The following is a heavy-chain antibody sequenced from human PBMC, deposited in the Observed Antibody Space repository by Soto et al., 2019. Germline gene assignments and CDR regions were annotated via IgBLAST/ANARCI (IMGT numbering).Heavy chain of an antibody. Sequence: ASVKVSCKASGYTFTSYDINWVRQATGQGLEWMGWMNPNSGNTGYAQKFQGRVTMTRNTSISTAYMELSSLRSEDTAVYYCAIRFGAYNWFDPWGQGTLVTVSS. CDR3: AIRFGAYNWFDP. D-gene: IGHD3-3*01. V-gene: IGHV1-8*01. J-gene: IGHJ5*02. CDR1: GYTFTSYD. CDR2: MNPNSGNT.